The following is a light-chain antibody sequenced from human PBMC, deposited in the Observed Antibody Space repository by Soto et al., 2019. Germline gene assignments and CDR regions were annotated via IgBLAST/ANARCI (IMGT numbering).Light chain of an antibody. CDR2: EGS. CDR1: SSDVGSYNL. CDR3: CSYADSRTFV. J-gene: IGLJ1*01. Sequence: QSALTQPASVSGSPGQSITISCTGTSSDVGSYNLVSWYQQHPGKAPKLMIYEGSKRPSGVSNRFSGSKSGNTASLTISGLQAEDEAHYYCCSYADSRTFVFGTGTKLTVL. V-gene: IGLV2-23*03.